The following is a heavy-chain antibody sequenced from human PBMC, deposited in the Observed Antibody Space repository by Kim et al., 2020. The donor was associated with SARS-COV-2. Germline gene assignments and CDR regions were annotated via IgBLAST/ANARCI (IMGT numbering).Heavy chain of an antibody. Sequence: ASVKVSCKASGYTFTSYGISWVRQAPGQGLEWMGWISAYNGNTNYAQKLQGRVTMTTDTSTSTAYMELRSLRSDDTAVYYCARDRSGSYRPGYYYYGMDVWGQGTTVTVSS. CDR2: ISAYNGNT. D-gene: IGHD1-26*01. J-gene: IGHJ6*02. CDR3: ARDRSGSYRPGYYYYGMDV. V-gene: IGHV1-18*01. CDR1: GYTFTSYG.